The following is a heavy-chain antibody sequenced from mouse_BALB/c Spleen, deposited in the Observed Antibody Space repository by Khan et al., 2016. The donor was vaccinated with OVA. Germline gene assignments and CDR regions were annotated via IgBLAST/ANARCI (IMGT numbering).Heavy chain of an antibody. J-gene: IGHJ3*01. CDR3: ARRDFGNYWFAH. CDR1: GFNIKDYY. Sequence: VQLQQPGAELVRPGALVKLSCKASGFNIKDYYMNWVKQRPEQGLEWIGWIDPENGDTIYDPKFQDKASITVDTSSNIAYLQLSSLTSEDTAVYYCARRDFGNYWFAHWGQGTLVTVSA. D-gene: IGHD2-1*01. CDR2: IDPENGDT. V-gene: IGHV14-1*02.